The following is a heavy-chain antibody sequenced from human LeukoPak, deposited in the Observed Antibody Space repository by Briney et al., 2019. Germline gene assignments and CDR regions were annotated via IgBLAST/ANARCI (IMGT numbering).Heavy chain of an antibody. CDR2: IFPDGRT. V-gene: IGHV3-53*01. J-gene: IGHJ4*02. D-gene: IGHD4-17*01. CDR3: ARANPVYGDFDY. Sequence: GGSLRLSCTMSGLTVNDNYMSWVRQSPGKGLEWVSVIFPDGRTYQADSVKGRFTISRDRPKNTLFLQMNSLRADDTALYHCARANPVYGDFDYWGQGTLVTVSS. CDR1: GLTVNDNY.